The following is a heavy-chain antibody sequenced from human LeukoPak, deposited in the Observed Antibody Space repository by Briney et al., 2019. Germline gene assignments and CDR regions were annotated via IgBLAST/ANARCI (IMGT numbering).Heavy chain of an antibody. CDR2: ISSSGSTI. V-gene: IGHV3-48*03. Sequence: GGSLRLSCAASGFNFSSYEMNWVRQAPGKGLEWVSYISSSGSTIYYADSVKGRFTISRDNAKNSLYLQMNSLRAEDTAVYYCAGDYYDSSGYQPGYYWGQGTLVTVSS. CDR1: GFNFSSYE. D-gene: IGHD3-22*01. CDR3: AGDYYDSSGYQPGYY. J-gene: IGHJ4*02.